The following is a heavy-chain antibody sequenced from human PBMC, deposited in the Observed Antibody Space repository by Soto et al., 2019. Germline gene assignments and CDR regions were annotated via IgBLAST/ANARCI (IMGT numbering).Heavy chain of an antibody. D-gene: IGHD3-22*01. CDR2: ISYDGSDK. J-gene: IGHJ4*02. CDR3: ARDYYKYYDSSGYYRSPAY. CDR1: GFTFSSYA. Sequence: GGSLRLSCAASGFTFSSYAMHWVRQAPGKGLEWVALISYDGSDKDYADSVKGRFTTSRENSRNRLFLQINSLRAEDTAVYYCARDYYKYYDSSGYYRSPAYWGQGTLVTVSS. V-gene: IGHV3-30-3*01.